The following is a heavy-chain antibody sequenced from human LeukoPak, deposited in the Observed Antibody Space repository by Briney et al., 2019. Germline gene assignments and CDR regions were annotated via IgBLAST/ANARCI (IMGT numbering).Heavy chain of an antibody. CDR3: AKNRQSASSDFDY. J-gene: IGHJ4*02. CDR1: GFTFSIYG. D-gene: IGHD6-6*01. V-gene: IGHV3-21*01. Sequence: PGGSLRLSCAASGFTFSIYGMNWVRQAPGKGLEWVSSISCSSSYMFYADSLRGLFTISRDNAKNTLYLQMNSLRAEDTAVYYCAKNRQSASSDFDYWGQGTLVTVSS. CDR2: ISCSSSYM.